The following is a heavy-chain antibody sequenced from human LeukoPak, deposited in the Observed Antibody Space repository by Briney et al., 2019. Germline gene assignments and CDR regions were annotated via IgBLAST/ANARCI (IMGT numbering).Heavy chain of an antibody. J-gene: IGHJ6*03. V-gene: IGHV1-2*02. D-gene: IGHD3-3*01. CDR1: GYTFTGYY. Sequence: ASVKVSCKASGYTFTGYYLHWVRQAPGHGLEWMAWVNPNSGGTNYAQKFQGRVTMTRDTSISTAYMELSRLRSDDTAVYYCAKDSDFWSGYYEYYYYYMDVWGKGTTVTVSS. CDR2: VNPNSGGT. CDR3: AKDSDFWSGYYEYYYYYMDV.